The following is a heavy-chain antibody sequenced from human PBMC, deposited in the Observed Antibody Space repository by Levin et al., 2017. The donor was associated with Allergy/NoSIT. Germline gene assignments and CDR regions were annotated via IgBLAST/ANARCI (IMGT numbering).Heavy chain of an antibody. V-gene: IGHV3-33*01. CDR2: IWYDGSNK. D-gene: IGHD6-19*01. CDR1: GFTFSSYG. CDR3: ARDSIAVAVGSQLNSYWYFDL. Sequence: GGSLRLSCAASGFTFSSYGMHWVRQAPGKGLEWVAVIWYDGSNKYYADSVKGRFTISRDNSKNTLYLQMNSLRAEDTAVYYCARDSIAVAVGSQLNSYWYFDLWGRGTLVTVSS. J-gene: IGHJ2*01.